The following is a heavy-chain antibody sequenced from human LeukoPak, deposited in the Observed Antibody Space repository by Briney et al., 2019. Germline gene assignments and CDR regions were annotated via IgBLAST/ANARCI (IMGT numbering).Heavy chain of an antibody. Sequence: PSETLSLTCTVSGGSISSSSYYWGWIRQPPGKGLEGIGSIYYSGSTYYNPSLKSRVTISVDTSKNQFSLKLSSVTAADTAVYYCARGYSSSWYYYYYMDVWGKGTTVTVSS. CDR2: IYYSGST. D-gene: IGHD6-13*01. J-gene: IGHJ6*03. CDR1: GGSISSSSYY. CDR3: ARGYSSSWYYYYYMDV. V-gene: IGHV4-39*07.